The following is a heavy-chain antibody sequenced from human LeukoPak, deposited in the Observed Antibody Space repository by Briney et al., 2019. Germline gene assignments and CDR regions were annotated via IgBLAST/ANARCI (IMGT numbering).Heavy chain of an antibody. D-gene: IGHD6-19*01. Sequence: GGSLRLSCAASGFTFSSYGMSWVRQAPGKGLEWVSAISGSGGSTYYADSVKGRFTISRDNSKNTLYLQMNSLRAEDTAVYYCASSAAVAGDFDYWGQGTLVTVSS. J-gene: IGHJ4*02. CDR2: ISGSGGST. CDR3: ASSAAVAGDFDY. V-gene: IGHV3-23*01. CDR1: GFTFSSYG.